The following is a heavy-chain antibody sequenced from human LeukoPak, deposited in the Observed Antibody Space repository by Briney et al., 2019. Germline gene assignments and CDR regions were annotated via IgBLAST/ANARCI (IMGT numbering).Heavy chain of an antibody. Sequence: GASVKVSCKASGYTFTSYAMHWVRQAPGQRLEWMGWINAGNGNTKYSQKFQGRVTITRDTSASTAYMELSSLRSEDTAVYYCARGLYYYDSSGYSNWFDPWGQGTLVTVSS. V-gene: IGHV1-3*01. D-gene: IGHD3-22*01. CDR3: ARGLYYYDSSGYSNWFDP. CDR1: GYTFTSYA. J-gene: IGHJ5*02. CDR2: INAGNGNT.